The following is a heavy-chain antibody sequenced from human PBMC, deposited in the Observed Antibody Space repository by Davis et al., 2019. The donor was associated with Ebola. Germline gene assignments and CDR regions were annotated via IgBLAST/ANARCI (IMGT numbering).Heavy chain of an antibody. J-gene: IGHJ4*02. CDR2: ISSSGSTI. CDR1: GFTFSDYY. Sequence: GESLKISCAASGFTFSDYYMSWIRQAPGKGLEWVSYISSSGSTIYYADSVKGRFTISRDNAKNSLYLQMNSLRAEDTAVYYCARGGYGGNSFFDYWGQGTLVTVSS. V-gene: IGHV3-11*01. D-gene: IGHD4-23*01. CDR3: ARGGYGGNSFFDY.